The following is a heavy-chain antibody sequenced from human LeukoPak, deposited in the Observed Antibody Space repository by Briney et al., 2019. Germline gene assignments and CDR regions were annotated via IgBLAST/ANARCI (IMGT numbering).Heavy chain of an antibody. D-gene: IGHD3-10*01. Sequence: SETLSLTCTVSGGSISSYYWSWIRQPPGKGLEWIGYIYYSGSTNYNPSLKSRVTMSVDTSKNQFSLKLSSVTAADTAVYYCARVIGYYGSGSYFRLDYWGQGNLVTVSS. J-gene: IGHJ4*02. CDR3: ARVIGYYGSGSYFRLDY. V-gene: IGHV4-59*12. CDR2: IYYSGST. CDR1: GGSISSYY.